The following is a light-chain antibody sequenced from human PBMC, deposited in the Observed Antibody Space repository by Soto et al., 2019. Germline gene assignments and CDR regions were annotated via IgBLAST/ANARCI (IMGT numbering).Light chain of an antibody. V-gene: IGKV3-15*01. J-gene: IGKJ4*01. Sequence: EIVMTQSSATLSVSPGERATLSCRASQSVSSNLAWYQQKPGQAPRLLIYGASTRATGIPARFSGSGSGTEFTLTISSLQSEDFAVYYCQQYTNWPPVTFGGGTKVEIK. CDR3: QQYTNWPPVT. CDR1: QSVSSN. CDR2: GAS.